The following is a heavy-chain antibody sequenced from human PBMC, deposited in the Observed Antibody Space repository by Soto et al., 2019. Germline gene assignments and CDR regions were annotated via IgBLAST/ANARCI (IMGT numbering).Heavy chain of an antibody. CDR2: ISAYNENT. Sequence: QVQLVQSGAEVKKPGASVKVSCKASGYTFTSYGFTWVRQAPGQGLEWMGWISAYNENTNYAQNVQGRVTMTTDTSTTTSYMELRSLKTDDTAVYYCARAHGDYVLNYYYATDVWRQGTTLTVSS. CDR1: GYTFTSYG. J-gene: IGHJ6*02. D-gene: IGHD4-17*01. CDR3: ARAHGDYVLNYYYATDV. V-gene: IGHV1-18*01.